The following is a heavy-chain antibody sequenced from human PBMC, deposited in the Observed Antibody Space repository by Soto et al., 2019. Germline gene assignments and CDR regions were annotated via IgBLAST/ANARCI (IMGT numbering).Heavy chain of an antibody. J-gene: IGHJ6*02. CDR3: ARGSHSAYYDFWSGYFSMDV. D-gene: IGHD3-3*01. CDR2: INHSGST. Sequence: QVQLQQWGAGLLKPSETLSLTCAVYGGSFRGYYWSWIRQPPGKGLERMGEINHSGSTNYNPSLKSRVTISVDTSKNQCSLKLSSVTAEVTAVYYCARGSHSAYYDFWSGYFSMDVWGQGTTVTVSS. CDR1: GGSFRGYY. V-gene: IGHV4-34*01.